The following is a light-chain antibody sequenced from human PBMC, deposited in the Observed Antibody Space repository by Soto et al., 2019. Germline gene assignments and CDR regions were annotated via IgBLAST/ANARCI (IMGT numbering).Light chain of an antibody. J-gene: IGLJ3*02. Sequence: QSVLTQPPSASGTPGQRVTISCSGSSSNIGSNYVYWYQQLPGTAPKLLIYRNNQRPSGVPDRFSGSKSGTSASLAISGLRSEDEADYYGAAWDDSLWVFGGGTKLTVL. CDR2: RNN. CDR3: AAWDDSLWV. CDR1: SSNIGSNY. V-gene: IGLV1-47*01.